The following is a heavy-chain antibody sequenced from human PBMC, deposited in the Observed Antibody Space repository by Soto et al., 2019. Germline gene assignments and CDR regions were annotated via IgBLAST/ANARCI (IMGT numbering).Heavy chain of an antibody. D-gene: IGHD5-18*01. CDR2: IIPIFGTA. CDR1: GGTFSSYA. V-gene: IGHV1-69*13. CDR3: ARALTAMVAPAAFXI. J-gene: IGHJ3*02. Sequence: GASVKVSCKASGGTFSSYAISWVRQAPGQGLEWMGGIIPIFGTANYAQKFQGRVTITADESTSTAYMELSSLRSEDTAVYYCARALTAMVAPAAFXIWGQGTMVTVSS.